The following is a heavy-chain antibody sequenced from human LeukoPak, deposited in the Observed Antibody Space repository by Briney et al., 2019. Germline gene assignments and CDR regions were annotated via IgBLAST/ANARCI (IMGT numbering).Heavy chain of an antibody. Sequence: GGSLRPSCAASGFTFSSYWMHWVRQAPGKGLVWVSRINSDGSSTSYADSVKGRFTISRDNAKNTLYLQMNSLRAEDTAVYYCARGEPYYYYYGMDVWGKGTTVTVSS. CDR3: ARGEPYYYYYGMDV. V-gene: IGHV3-74*01. CDR1: GFTFSSYW. CDR2: INSDGSST. D-gene: IGHD1-14*01. J-gene: IGHJ6*04.